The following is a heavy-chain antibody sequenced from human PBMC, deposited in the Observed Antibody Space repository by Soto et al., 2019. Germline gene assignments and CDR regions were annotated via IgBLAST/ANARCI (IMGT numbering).Heavy chain of an antibody. V-gene: IGHV4-39*07. D-gene: IGHD1-1*01. CDR2: IYYSGST. CDR1: GGSISSSSYY. J-gene: IGHJ4*02. Sequence: SETLSLTCTVSGGSISSSSYYWGWIRQPPGKGLEWIGSIYYSGSTYYNPSLKSRVTITRDMSTSTAYMELSSLRSEDTAVYYCAAEVPPGAETNLEFDYWGQGTLVTVSS. CDR3: AAEVPPGAETNLEFDY.